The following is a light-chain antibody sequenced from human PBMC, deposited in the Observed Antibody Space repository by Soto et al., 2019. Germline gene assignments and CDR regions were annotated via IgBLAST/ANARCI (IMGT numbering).Light chain of an antibody. CDR3: QQYSSSPLT. V-gene: IGKV3-20*01. CDR2: GAS. Sequence: EIVLTQSPGTLSVSPGERATLSCRASQSVSSSYLAWYQQKPGQAPRLLIHGASSRASGIPDRFSGSGSGTDFTLSISRLEPEDFAVYYCQQYSSSPLTFGGGTKVDIK. J-gene: IGKJ4*01. CDR1: QSVSSSY.